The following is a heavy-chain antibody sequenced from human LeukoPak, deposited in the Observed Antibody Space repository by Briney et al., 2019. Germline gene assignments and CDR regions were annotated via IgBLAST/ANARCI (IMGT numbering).Heavy chain of an antibody. CDR1: GFTLRNYA. CDR2: ISSSSSYI. CDR3: ARECVVVPAAIYWFDP. V-gene: IGHV3-21*01. Sequence: GGSLRLSCAASGFTLRNYAMSWVRQAPGKGLEWVSSISSSSSYIYYADSVKGRFTISRDNAKNSLYLQMNSLRAEDTAVYYCARECVVVPAAIYWFDPWGQGTLVTVSS. J-gene: IGHJ5*02. D-gene: IGHD2-2*02.